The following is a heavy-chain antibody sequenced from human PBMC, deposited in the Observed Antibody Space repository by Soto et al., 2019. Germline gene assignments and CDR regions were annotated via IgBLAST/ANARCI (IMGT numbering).Heavy chain of an antibody. CDR2: SKPKTDRGEKR. J-gene: IGHJ4*02. CDR3: STAGQWYFWTASYFEH. Sequence: KTGGYLRPSCAASGVSVSNAWLSWFSQTPGKGLGWVGRSKPKTDRGEKRQYAASVKGRFIISRDDSKDILYLEMNSLKTDDTGVYYCSTAGQWYFWTASYFEHWGQGTPVTVSS. CDR1: GVSVSNAW. V-gene: IGHV3-15*01. D-gene: IGHD3-3*01.